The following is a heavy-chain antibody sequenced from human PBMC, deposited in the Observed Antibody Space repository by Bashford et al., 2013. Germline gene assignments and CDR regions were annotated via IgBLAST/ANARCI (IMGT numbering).Heavy chain of an antibody. CDR1: GFTFSSYG. CDR3: ALGYGWIFKH. Sequence: GSLRLSCAASGFTFSSYGMHWVRQAPGKGLEWVAVIWYDGSEVDYMDSLKDRFTISGDNAKNSLYLQMNNLRAEDTAVYYCALGYGWIFKHWGQGALVTVSS. CDR2: IWYDGSEV. V-gene: IGHV3-33*03. J-gene: IGHJ4*02. D-gene: IGHD5-18*01.